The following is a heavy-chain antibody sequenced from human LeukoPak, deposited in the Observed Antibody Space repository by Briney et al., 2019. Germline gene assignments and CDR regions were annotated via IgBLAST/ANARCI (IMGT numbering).Heavy chain of an antibody. J-gene: IGHJ4*02. Sequence: GGSLRLSCAASGFTFSSSWMYWFRQAPGKGLVWVSQIDRDASGTYSAESVQGRFTISRDTAKNTLYLQMNSLRAEDTAVYYCARGRDHALDYWGQGTLVTVSS. CDR1: GFTFSSSW. CDR2: IDRDASGT. CDR3: ARGRDHALDY. V-gene: IGHV3-74*01. D-gene: IGHD1-14*01.